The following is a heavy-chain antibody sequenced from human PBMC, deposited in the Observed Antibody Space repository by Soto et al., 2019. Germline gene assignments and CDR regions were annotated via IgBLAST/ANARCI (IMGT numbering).Heavy chain of an antibody. Sequence: QVQLVQSGAEVKKPGSSVKVSCKASGGTFSNSAINWVRQAPGQGHEWMGGIVPNFSVEHYAQRFQGRVTITADEYTSTAYMELSSLTSDDTAVYYCARGDLQELATSYYYHMDVWGPGTTVTVSS. CDR3: ARGDLQELATSYYYHMDV. D-gene: IGHD6-13*01. J-gene: IGHJ6*02. CDR2: IVPNFSVE. V-gene: IGHV1-69*01. CDR1: GGTFSNSA.